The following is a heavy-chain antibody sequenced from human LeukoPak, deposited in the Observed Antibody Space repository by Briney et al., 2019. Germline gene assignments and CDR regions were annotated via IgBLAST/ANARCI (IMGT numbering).Heavy chain of an antibody. CDR3: ARARYYYDSGSYPPDWFDP. V-gene: IGHV5-51*01. CDR1: GYSFTTYW. CDR2: IYPADSDI. J-gene: IGHJ5*02. D-gene: IGHD3-10*01. Sequence: GESLKISCKASGYSFTTYWIGWVRQMPGRGLEWMGSIYPADSDIRYSPSFQGQVTISADKSINTAYLQWGSLKASDTAMYYCARARYYYDSGSYPPDWFDPWGQGSLVIVSS.